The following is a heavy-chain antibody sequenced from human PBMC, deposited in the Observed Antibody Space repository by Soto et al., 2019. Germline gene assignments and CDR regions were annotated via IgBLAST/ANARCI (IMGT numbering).Heavy chain of an antibody. D-gene: IGHD5-12*01. CDR2: ISYDGSNK. CDR3: AKDNGSGCDWLRVGDASDI. J-gene: IGHJ3*02. Sequence: QVQLVESGGGVVQPGRSLRLSCAASGFTFSSYGMHWVRQAPGKGLEWVAVISYDGSNKYYADSVKGRLTISRDNSKNRLYLKMSRLRGEDTAVYYCAKDNGSGCDWLRVGDASDIWGQGTMVTVSS. CDR1: GFTFSSYG. V-gene: IGHV3-30*18.